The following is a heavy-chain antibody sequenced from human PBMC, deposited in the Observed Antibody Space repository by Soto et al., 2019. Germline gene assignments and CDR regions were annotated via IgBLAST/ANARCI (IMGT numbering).Heavy chain of an antibody. CDR2: IIPIFGTA. Sequence: QVQLVQSGAEVKKPGSSVKVSCKASGGTFSSYAISWVRQAPGQGLEWMGGIIPIFGTANYAEKFQGRVTITADESTSTAYMELSSLRSEATDLYDCERSSTAGDDYWGQGTLVTVSS. CDR3: ERSSTAGDDY. D-gene: IGHD2-2*01. CDR1: GGTFSSYA. V-gene: IGHV1-69*12. J-gene: IGHJ4*02.